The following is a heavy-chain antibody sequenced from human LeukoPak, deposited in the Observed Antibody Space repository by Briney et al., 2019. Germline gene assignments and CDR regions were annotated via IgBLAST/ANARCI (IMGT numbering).Heavy chain of an antibody. V-gene: IGHV1-69*13. CDR3: ASSSTSSLLYYGMDV. D-gene: IGHD2-2*01. Sequence: SVKVSCEASGGTFSSYAISWVRQAPGQGLEWMGGIIPIFGTANYAQKFQGRVTITADESTSTAYMELSSLRSEDTAVYYCASSSTSSLLYYGMDVWGQGTTVTVSS. CDR2: IIPIFGTA. CDR1: GGTFSSYA. J-gene: IGHJ6*02.